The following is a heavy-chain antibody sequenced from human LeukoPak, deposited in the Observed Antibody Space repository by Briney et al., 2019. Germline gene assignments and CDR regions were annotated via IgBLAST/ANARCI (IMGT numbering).Heavy chain of an antibody. CDR1: GYSISSGYY. CDR2: IYHSGRT. D-gene: IGHD3-9*01. J-gene: IGHJ4*02. V-gene: IGHV4-38-2*02. Sequence: PSETLSLTCTVSGYSISSGYYWGWIRQPPGKGLEWIGSIYHSGRTYYNPSLKSRVTISVDTSKNQFSLKLSSVTAADTAVYYCAADINYDILTYFDYWGQGTLVTVSS. CDR3: AADINYDILTYFDY.